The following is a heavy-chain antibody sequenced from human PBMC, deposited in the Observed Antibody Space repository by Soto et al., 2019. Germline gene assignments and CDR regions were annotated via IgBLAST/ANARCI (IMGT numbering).Heavy chain of an antibody. V-gene: IGHV1-8*01. CDR1: GYTFKDYD. D-gene: IGHD3-3*01. CDR2: MNPNSGNT. J-gene: IGHJ2*01. CDR3: ARRMTWSLWCFDL. Sequence: ASVKVSCKASGYTFKDYDINWVRRAPGQGLEWMGWMNPNSGNTAYARKFHDRITMTRSVSARTAFMELSSLTPEDTAVYYCARRMTWSLWCFDLWGSGTQVTVSS.